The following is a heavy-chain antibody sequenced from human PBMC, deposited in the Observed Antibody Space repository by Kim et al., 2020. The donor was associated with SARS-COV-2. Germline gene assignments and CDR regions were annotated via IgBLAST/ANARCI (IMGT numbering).Heavy chain of an antibody. CDR1: GFTFSDYW. Sequence: GGSLRLSCAASGFTFSDYWMHWVRQAPGKGLVWVSRIKSDGSSTSYVDSVKGRFTISRDNAKNTLYLQMNSLRAEDTAVYYCARGVADWYFDLWGRGTLV. CDR2: IKSDGSST. J-gene: IGHJ2*01. V-gene: IGHV3-74*01. CDR3: ARGVADWYFDL. D-gene: IGHD2-15*01.